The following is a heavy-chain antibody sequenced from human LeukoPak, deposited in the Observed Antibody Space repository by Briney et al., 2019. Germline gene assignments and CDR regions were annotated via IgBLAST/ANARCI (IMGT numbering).Heavy chain of an antibody. V-gene: IGHV4-4*07. CDR2: IYTSGST. D-gene: IGHD3-10*01. J-gene: IGHJ4*02. Sequence: PSETLSLTCTVFGGSISSYSWSWIRQPAGKGLEWIGRIYTSGSTNYNPSLKRRVTMSVGTSKNQFSLKLSSVTAADTAVYYCARVKKYYGSGSYYKSYFDYWGQGTLVTVSS. CDR1: GGSISSYS. CDR3: ARVKKYYGSGSYYKSYFDY.